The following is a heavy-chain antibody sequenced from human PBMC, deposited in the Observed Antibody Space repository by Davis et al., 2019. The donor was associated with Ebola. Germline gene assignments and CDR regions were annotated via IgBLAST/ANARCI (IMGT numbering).Heavy chain of an antibody. J-gene: IGHJ4*02. CDR2: IYHSGST. V-gene: IGHV4-39*07. Sequence: MPSETLSLTCTVSGGSISSSSYYWGWIRQPPGKGLEWIGSIYHSGSTYYNPSLKSRVTISVDTSKNQFSLKLSSVTAADTAVYYCARGRGLWSGYYNPFDYWGQGTLVTVSS. CDR3: ARGRGLWSGYYNPFDY. CDR1: GGSISSSSYY. D-gene: IGHD3-3*01.